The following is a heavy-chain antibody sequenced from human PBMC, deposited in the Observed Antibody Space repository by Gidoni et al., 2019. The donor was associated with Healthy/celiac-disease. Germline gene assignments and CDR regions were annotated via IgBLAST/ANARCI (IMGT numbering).Heavy chain of an antibody. J-gene: IGHJ4*02. D-gene: IGHD3-3*01. CDR3: AKSSYDFWSGYSPIDY. CDR1: GFTFDDYT. CDR2: ISWDGGST. Sequence: EVQLVESGGVVVQPGGDLRRTCAASGFTFDDYTMHWVRQAPGKGLEWVSLISWDGGSTYYADSVKGRFTISRDNSKNSLYLQMNSLRTEDTALYYCAKSSYDFWSGYSPIDYWGQGTLVTVSS. V-gene: IGHV3-43*01.